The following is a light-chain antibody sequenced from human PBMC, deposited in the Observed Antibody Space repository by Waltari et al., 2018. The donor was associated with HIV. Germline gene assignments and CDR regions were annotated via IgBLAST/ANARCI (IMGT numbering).Light chain of an antibody. CDR3: ESADNSGTYWV. CDR1: DRPNQY. Sequence: SYELTQPPSVSVSPGQTAKITCSGDDRPNQYARWYQQKPGQAPLWVTYKDTQRPAGIPERFSGSHSGTTVTVIISGVQAEDDADYYCESADNSGTYWVFGGGTKLSVL. V-gene: IGLV3-25*03. CDR2: KDT. J-gene: IGLJ3*02.